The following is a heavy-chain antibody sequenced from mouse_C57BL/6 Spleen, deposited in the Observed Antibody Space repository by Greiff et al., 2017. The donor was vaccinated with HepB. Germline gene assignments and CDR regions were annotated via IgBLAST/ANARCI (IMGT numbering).Heavy chain of an antibody. V-gene: IGHV14-2*01. CDR3: ARRDSSGYEYAMDY. D-gene: IGHD3-2*02. CDR1: GFNIKDYY. Sequence: VQLQQSGAELVKPGASVKLSCTASGFNIKDYYMHWVKQRTEQGLEWIGRIDPEDGETKYAPKFKGKATITADTSSNTAYLQLSSLTSEDTAVYYCARRDSSGYEYAMDYWGQGTSVTVSS. CDR2: IDPEDGET. J-gene: IGHJ4*01.